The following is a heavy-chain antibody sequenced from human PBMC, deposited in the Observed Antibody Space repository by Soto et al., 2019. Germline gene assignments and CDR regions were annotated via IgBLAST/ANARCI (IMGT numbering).Heavy chain of an antibody. D-gene: IGHD1-1*01. V-gene: IGHV4-39*01. J-gene: IGHJ4*02. CDR3: ARFLERPHYFDY. CDR2: IYYSGST. Sequence: SETLSLTCTVSGGSISSSSYYWGWIRQPPGEGLEWIGSIYYSGSTYYNPSLKSRVTISVDTSKNQFSLKLSSVTAADTAVYYCARFLERPHYFDYWGQGTLVTVSS. CDR1: GGSISSSSYY.